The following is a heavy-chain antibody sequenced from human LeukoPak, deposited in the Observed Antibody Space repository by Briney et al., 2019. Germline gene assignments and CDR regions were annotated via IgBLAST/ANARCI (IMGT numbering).Heavy chain of an antibody. Sequence: GSLRLSCAASGFIFSTYSMNWIRQPPGKGLEWIGYIYYTGSTSYNPSLKSRVTMSLDASKNQFSLELNSVTPADTAVYYCARGGNYWPQWWFDPWGRGTLVSVSS. V-gene: IGHV4-59*01. D-gene: IGHD1-26*01. J-gene: IGHJ5*02. CDR2: IYYTGST. CDR1: GFIFSTYS. CDR3: ARGGNYWPQWWFDP.